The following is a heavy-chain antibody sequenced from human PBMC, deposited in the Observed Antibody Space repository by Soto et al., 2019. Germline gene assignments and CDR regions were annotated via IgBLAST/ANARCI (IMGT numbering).Heavy chain of an antibody. Sequence: GWSLRLSCEASGFAFSSYGMHLVRQAPGKGLEWVGVILHDGSYKYYADSLKGRFTISRDNSKNTVYMQMNSLRVEDTAVYYCAKDTYYSGMDVWGEGTTVTVSS. V-gene: IGHV3-30*18. CDR3: AKDTYYSGMDV. J-gene: IGHJ6*02. CDR1: GFAFSSYG. CDR2: ILHDGSYK.